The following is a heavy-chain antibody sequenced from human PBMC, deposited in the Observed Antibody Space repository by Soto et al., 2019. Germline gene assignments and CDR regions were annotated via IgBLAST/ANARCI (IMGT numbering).Heavy chain of an antibody. J-gene: IGHJ4*02. Sequence: GASVKVSCKASGYTFTSYYMHWVRQAPGQGLEWMGIINPSGGSTSYAQKFQGRVTITRDTSASTAYMELSSLRSEDTAVYYCAGGPYGSGSYSYTEFAYWGQGTLVTVSS. D-gene: IGHD3-10*01. CDR2: INPSGGST. CDR1: GYTFTSYY. V-gene: IGHV1-46*01. CDR3: AGGPYGSGSYSYTEFAY.